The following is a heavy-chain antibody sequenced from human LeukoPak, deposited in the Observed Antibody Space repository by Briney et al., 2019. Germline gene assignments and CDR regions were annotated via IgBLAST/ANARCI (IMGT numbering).Heavy chain of an antibody. Sequence: GGSLRLSCAASGFTVSSNYMSWVRQAPGKGLEWVSVIYSGGSTYYADSVKGRFTISRDNSKNTLYLQMNSLRAEDTGVYYCARDGYEFWSGYYHGAYFDHWGQGTLVTVSS. CDR3: ARDGYEFWSGYYHGAYFDH. J-gene: IGHJ4*02. D-gene: IGHD3-3*01. CDR1: GFTVSSNY. V-gene: IGHV3-53*01. CDR2: IYSGGST.